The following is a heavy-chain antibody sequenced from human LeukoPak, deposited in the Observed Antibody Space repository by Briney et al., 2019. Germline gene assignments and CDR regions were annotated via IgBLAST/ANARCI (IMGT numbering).Heavy chain of an antibody. V-gene: IGHV4-39*01. J-gene: IGHJ6*02. CDR3: ARRNDILTGYYPDTSCGMDV. CDR2: IYYSGST. CDR1: GGSISSSSYY. Sequence: SETLSLTCTVSGGSISSSSYYWGWIRQPPGKGLEWIGSIYYSGSTYYNPSLKSRVTISVDTSKNQFSLKLSSVTAADTAVYYCARRNDILTGYYPDTSCGMDVWGQGTTVTVSS. D-gene: IGHD3-9*01.